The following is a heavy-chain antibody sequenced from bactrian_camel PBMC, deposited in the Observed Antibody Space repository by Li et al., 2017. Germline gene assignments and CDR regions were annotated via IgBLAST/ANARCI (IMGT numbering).Heavy chain of an antibody. CDR2: IGRFNSRT. CDR1: TFIYNNNY. Sequence: VQLVESGGGQVEAGGSLRLSCAASTFIYNNNYMTWARQAPGKEREGVARIGRFNSRTLYADSVKGRFTISQDNTRNTIYLQMDSLEPEDTAVYYCAASTIASNENALSPDRYTYWGQGTQVTVS. V-gene: IGHV3S40*01. CDR3: AASTIASNENALSPDRYTY. J-gene: IGHJ4*01. D-gene: IGHD4*01.